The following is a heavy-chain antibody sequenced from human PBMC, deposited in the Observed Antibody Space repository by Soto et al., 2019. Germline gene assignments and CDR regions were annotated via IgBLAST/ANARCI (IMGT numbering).Heavy chain of an antibody. CDR1: GGTFSSYT. CDR3: AREEAQYQLLHSYYYMDV. Sequence: QVQLVQSGAEVKKPGSSVKVSCKAPGGTFSSYTINWVRQAPAQGLEWMGRIIPIFGMANYAQKFQGRVTITADESTSTAYMQLSSLRSEDTGLYYCAREEAQYQLLHSYYYMDVWGKGTTVTVSS. J-gene: IGHJ6*03. CDR2: IIPIFGMA. D-gene: IGHD2-2*01. V-gene: IGHV1-69*08.